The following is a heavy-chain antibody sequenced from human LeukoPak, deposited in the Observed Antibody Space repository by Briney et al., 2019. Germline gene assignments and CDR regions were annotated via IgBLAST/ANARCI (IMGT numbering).Heavy chain of an antibody. Sequence: ASVKVSCKASGYTLTGYYMHWVRQAPGQGLEWMGWINPNSGGTNYAQKFQGRVTMTRDTSISTAYMELSRLRSDDTAVYYCARGGLYYDFWSGYSKYNWFDPWGQGTLVTVSS. V-gene: IGHV1-2*02. D-gene: IGHD3-3*01. CDR2: INPNSGGT. CDR3: ARGGLYYDFWSGYSKYNWFDP. J-gene: IGHJ5*02. CDR1: GYTLTGYY.